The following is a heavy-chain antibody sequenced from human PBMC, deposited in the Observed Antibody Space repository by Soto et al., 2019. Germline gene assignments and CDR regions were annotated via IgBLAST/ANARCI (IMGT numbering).Heavy chain of an antibody. CDR3: ARDLSIAVAGDYYYYYGVDV. J-gene: IGHJ6*02. Sequence: ASVKVSCKASGYTFTSYAMHWVRQAPGQRLEWMGWINAGNGNTKYSQKFQGRVTITRDTSASTAYMELSSLRSEDTAVYYCARDLSIAVAGDYYYYYGVDVWGQGTTVTVSS. V-gene: IGHV1-3*01. D-gene: IGHD6-19*01. CDR1: GYTFTSYA. CDR2: INAGNGNT.